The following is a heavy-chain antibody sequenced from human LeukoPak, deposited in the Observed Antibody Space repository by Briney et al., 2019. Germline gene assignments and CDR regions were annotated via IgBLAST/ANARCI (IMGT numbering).Heavy chain of an antibody. Sequence: PGGSLRLSCAASGFTFCSYAMSWVRQAPGKGLEWVSAISGSGGSTYSADSVKGRFSISRDNSGNTLYLQMNSLRAEDTAVYYCAKSTRIYVGDYIAWGQGTLVTVSS. CDR2: ISGSGGST. CDR1: GFTFCSYA. CDR3: AKSTRIYVGDYIA. J-gene: IGHJ5*02. V-gene: IGHV3-23*01. D-gene: IGHD4-17*01.